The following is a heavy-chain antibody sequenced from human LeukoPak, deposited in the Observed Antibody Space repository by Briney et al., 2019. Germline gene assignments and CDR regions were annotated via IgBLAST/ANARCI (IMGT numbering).Heavy chain of an antibody. D-gene: IGHD6-6*01. Sequence: ASVKVSCKASGYTFTIYFMHWVRQAPGQGLEWMGIINPSGGSTSYAQKFQGRVTMTRDASTSTVYMELSSLRSEDTAVYYCARTAGRTFDYWGQGTLVTVSS. CDR2: INPSGGST. CDR3: ARTAGRTFDY. J-gene: IGHJ4*02. CDR1: GYTFTIYF. V-gene: IGHV1-46*01.